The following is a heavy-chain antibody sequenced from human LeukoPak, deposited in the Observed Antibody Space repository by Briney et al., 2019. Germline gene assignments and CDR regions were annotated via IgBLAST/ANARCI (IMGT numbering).Heavy chain of an antibody. CDR3: ARGYHSFDV. Sequence: GGSLRLSCAVSGFTYSDHYMDWVRQAPGKGLEWVGRTRNKANSYTTVYAASVQGRFTVSRDDTKNSLYLQMNSLKTEDTAVYYCARGYHSFDVWGQGTTVTVSS. J-gene: IGHJ6*02. V-gene: IGHV3-72*01. D-gene: IGHD1-26*01. CDR2: TRNKANSYTT. CDR1: GFTYSDHY.